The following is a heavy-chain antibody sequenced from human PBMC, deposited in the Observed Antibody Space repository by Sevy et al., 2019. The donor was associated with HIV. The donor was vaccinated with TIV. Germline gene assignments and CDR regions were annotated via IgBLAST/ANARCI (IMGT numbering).Heavy chain of an antibody. Sequence: GGSLRLSCAASGFTFSTYAMNWVRQAPGKGLEWVSSISNNGATTYYTYSVKDRFTIYRDNSKNMVYLQMNSLRTEDTDVYYCANIEDYCFPLDFWGQGTLVTVSS. J-gene: IGHJ4*02. V-gene: IGHV3-23*01. CDR2: ISNNGATT. D-gene: IGHD2-21*02. CDR1: GFTFSTYA. CDR3: ANIEDYCFPLDF.